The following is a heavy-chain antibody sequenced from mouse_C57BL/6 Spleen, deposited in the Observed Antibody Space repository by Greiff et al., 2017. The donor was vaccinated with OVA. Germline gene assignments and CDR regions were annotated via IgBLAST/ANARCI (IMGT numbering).Heavy chain of an antibody. V-gene: IGHV1-72*01. J-gene: IGHJ4*01. CDR1: GYTFTSYW. Sequence: VKLQQPGAELVKPGASVKLSCKASGYTFTSYWMHWVKQRPGRGLEWIGRIDPNSGGTKYNEKFKSKATLTVDNSSSTAYMQLSSLTSEDSAVYYCASEGITTVVANAMDYWGQGTSVTVSS. D-gene: IGHD1-1*01. CDR3: ASEGITTVVANAMDY. CDR2: IDPNSGGT.